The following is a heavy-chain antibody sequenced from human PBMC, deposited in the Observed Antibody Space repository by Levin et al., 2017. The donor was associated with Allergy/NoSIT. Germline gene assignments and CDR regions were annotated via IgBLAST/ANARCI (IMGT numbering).Heavy chain of an antibody. CDR3: AQLVDDYSNYGGAFDI. CDR1: GFTFSSYS. D-gene: IGHD4-11*01. V-gene: IGHV3-21*01. J-gene: IGHJ3*02. CDR2: ISSSSSNI. Sequence: GGSLRLSCAASGFTFSSYSMNWVRQAPGKGLEWVSSISSSSSNIYYADSVKGRFTISRDNAKNSLYLQMNSLRAEDTAVYYCAQLVDDYSNYGGAFDIGGQGTMVTVSS.